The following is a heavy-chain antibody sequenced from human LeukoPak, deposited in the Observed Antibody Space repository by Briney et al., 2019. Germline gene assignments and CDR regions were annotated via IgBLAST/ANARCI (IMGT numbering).Heavy chain of an antibody. J-gene: IGHJ6*03. CDR2: ISAYNGNT. CDR3: ARAHMDV. Sequence: ASVKVSCKASGYTFRSYGISWVRQAPGQGLQWMGWISAYNGNTNYAQNLQGRVTMTTDTSTSTAYMELSSLRSEDTAVYYCARAHMDVWGKGTTVTVSS. V-gene: IGHV1-18*01. CDR1: GYTFRSYG.